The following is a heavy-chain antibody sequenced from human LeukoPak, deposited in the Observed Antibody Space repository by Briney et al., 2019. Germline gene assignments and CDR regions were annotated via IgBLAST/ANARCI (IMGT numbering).Heavy chain of an antibody. CDR1: GGSFSGYY. D-gene: IGHD5/OR15-5a*01. CDR2: INHSGST. Sequence: PSETLSLTCAVYGGSFSGYYWSWIRQPPGKGLEWIGEINHSGSTNYNPSLESRVTISVDTSKNQFSLKLSSVTAADTAVYYCAREGLSVSFDYWGQGTLVTVSS. V-gene: IGHV4-34*01. CDR3: AREGLSVSFDY. J-gene: IGHJ4*02.